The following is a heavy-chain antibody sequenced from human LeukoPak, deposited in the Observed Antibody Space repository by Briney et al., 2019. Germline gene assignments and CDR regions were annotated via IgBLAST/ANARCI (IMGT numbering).Heavy chain of an antibody. CDR3: ARGYYGSGSRVFDY. CDR2: IYYSGST. D-gene: IGHD3-10*01. J-gene: IGHJ4*02. CDR1: GCSISSYY. V-gene: IGHV4-59*01. Sequence: SETLSLTCTVSGCSISSYYWSWIRQPPGKGLERIGYIYYSGSTNYNPSLKSRVTISVDTSKNQFSLKLSSVTAADTAVYYCARGYYGSGSRVFDYWGQGTLVTVSS.